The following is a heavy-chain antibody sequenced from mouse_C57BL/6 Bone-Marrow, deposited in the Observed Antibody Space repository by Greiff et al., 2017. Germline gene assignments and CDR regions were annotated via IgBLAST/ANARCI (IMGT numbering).Heavy chain of an antibody. Sequence: EVQLVESGGGLVKPGGSLKLSCAASGFTFSSYAMSWVRQTPEKRLEWVATISDGGSYTYYPDNVKGRFTISRDNAKNNLYLQMSHLKSEDTAMYYCARSYYYGSDYWGQGTTLTVSS. CDR1: GFTFSSYA. J-gene: IGHJ2*01. CDR2: ISDGGSYT. CDR3: ARSYYYGSDY. V-gene: IGHV5-4*01. D-gene: IGHD1-1*01.